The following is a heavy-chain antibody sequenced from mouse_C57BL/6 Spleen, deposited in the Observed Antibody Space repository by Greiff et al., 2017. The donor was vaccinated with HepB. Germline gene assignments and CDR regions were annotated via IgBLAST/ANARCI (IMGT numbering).Heavy chain of an antibody. CDR1: GFTFSSYA. V-gene: IGHV5-4*01. J-gene: IGHJ1*03. CDR3: AREAGYYWYFDV. CDR2: ISDGGSYT. Sequence: EVKLMESGGGLVKPGGSLKLSCAASGFTFSSYAMSWVRQTPEKRLEWVATISDGGSYTYYPDNVKGRFTISRDNAKNNLYLQMSHLKSEDTAMYYCAREAGYYWYFDVWGTGTTVTVSS.